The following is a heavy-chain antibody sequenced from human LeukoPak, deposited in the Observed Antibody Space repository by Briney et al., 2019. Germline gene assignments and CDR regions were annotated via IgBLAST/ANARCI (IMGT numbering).Heavy chain of an antibody. CDR1: GFTFSTYS. Sequence: GGSLRLSCAASGFTFSTYSMNWVRQAPGKGLEWVSSISSNFSYIHYADSVKGRFTISRDNAKNSLYLQMSSLRAEDTAVYYCSRRNPGYSSSWYFYDYWGQGTLVTVSS. D-gene: IGHD6-13*01. V-gene: IGHV3-21*01. CDR2: ISSNFSYI. CDR3: SRRNPGYSSSWYFYDY. J-gene: IGHJ4*02.